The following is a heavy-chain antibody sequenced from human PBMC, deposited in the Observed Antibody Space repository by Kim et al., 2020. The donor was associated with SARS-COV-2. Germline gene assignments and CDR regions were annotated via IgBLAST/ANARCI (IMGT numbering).Heavy chain of an antibody. J-gene: IGHJ3*02. CDR3: AKDKHYDILTGYFAFDI. Sequence: VNGRFTISRENSKNTLYLKMNSLRAEDTAVYYCAKDKHYDILTGYFAFDIWGQGTMVTVSS. D-gene: IGHD3-9*01. V-gene: IGHV3-30*02.